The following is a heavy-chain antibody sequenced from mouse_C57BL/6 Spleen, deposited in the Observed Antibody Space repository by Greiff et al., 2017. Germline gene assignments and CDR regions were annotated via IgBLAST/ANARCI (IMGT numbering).Heavy chain of an antibody. D-gene: IGHD4-1*01. CDR1: GYAFTSYW. CDR2: IYPGDGDT. V-gene: IGHV1-82*01. Sequence: QVQLQQSGPELVKPGASVKISCKASGYAFTSYWMNWVKQRPGKGLEWIGRIYPGDGDTNYNGKFKGKATLTVDKSSSTAYMQLSSLTSEDSAVYFCARSWDLYAMDYWGQGTSVTVSS. J-gene: IGHJ4*01. CDR3: ARSWDLYAMDY.